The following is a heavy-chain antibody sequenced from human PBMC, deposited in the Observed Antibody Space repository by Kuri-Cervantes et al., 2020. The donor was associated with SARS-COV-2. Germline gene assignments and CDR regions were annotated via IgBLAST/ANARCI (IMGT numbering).Heavy chain of an antibody. V-gene: IGHV3-23*01. CDR1: GFTFSSYA. Sequence: GESLKISCAASGFTFSSYARSWVRQAPGKGLEWVSAISGSGGSTYYADSVKGRFTISRDNSKNTLYLQMNSLRAEDTAVYYCAKALPGVTIFVVVIMSEGENYYYGMDVWGQGTTVTVSS. CDR3: AKALPGVTIFVVVIMSEGENYYYGMDV. CDR2: ISGSGGST. D-gene: IGHD3-3*01. J-gene: IGHJ6*02.